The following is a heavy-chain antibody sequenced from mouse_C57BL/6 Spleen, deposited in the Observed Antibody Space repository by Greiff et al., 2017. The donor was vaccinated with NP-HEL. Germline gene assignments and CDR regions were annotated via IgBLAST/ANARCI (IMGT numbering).Heavy chain of an antibody. CDR3: ARSKYYGSSWDY. D-gene: IGHD1-1*01. V-gene: IGHV1-64*01. CDR2: IHPNSGST. CDR1: GYTFTSYW. J-gene: IGHJ2*01. Sequence: QVQLKQPGAELVKPGASVKLSCKASGYTFTSYWMHWVKQRPGQGLEWIGMIHPNSGSTNYNEKFKSKATLTVDKSSSTAYMQLSSLTSEDSAVYYCARSKYYGSSWDYWGQGTTLTVSS.